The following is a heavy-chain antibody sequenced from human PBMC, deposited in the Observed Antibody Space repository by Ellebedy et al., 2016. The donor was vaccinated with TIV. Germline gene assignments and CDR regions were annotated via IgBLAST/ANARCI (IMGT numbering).Heavy chain of an antibody. D-gene: IGHD3-10*01. J-gene: IGHJ5*02. Sequence: MPSETLSLTCTLSGGSISSGVYYWSWIRQPPGKGLEWIAYIYYSGNAYYNPSLKSRVTISVDTSKNQFSLKLSSVTAADTAVYYCARDDGPGGWFDPWGQGTLVTVSS. CDR2: IYYSGNA. CDR1: GGSISSGVYY. V-gene: IGHV4-30-4*01. CDR3: ARDDGPGGWFDP.